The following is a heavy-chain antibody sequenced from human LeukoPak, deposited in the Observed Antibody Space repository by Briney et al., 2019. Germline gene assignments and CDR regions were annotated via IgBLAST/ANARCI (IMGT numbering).Heavy chain of an antibody. J-gene: IGHJ6*04. V-gene: IGHV3-21*01. CDR1: GFTFSSYC. Sequence: GGSLRLSCAASGFTFSSYCMNWVRQAPGKGLEWVSSISSSSSYIYYADSVKGRFTISRDNAKNSLYLQMNSLRAEDTAVYYCASYCSSTSCYTCYYGMDVWGKGTTVTVSS. D-gene: IGHD2-2*01. CDR3: ASYCSSTSCYTCYYGMDV. CDR2: ISSSSSYI.